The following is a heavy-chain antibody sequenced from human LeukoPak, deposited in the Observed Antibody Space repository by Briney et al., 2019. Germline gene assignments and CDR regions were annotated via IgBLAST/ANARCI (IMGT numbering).Heavy chain of an antibody. CDR1: GFTFSSYA. J-gene: IGHJ4*02. Sequence: GGSLRLSCAASGFTFSSYAMTWVRQAPGKGLEWVSTISGSGGDTYYADSVKGRFTISRDNFKNRMNLQMKRLRAEDTAVYYCAKGGRGYCSGGSCYELDYWGQGTLVTVSS. D-gene: IGHD2-15*01. CDR3: AKGGRGYCSGGSCYELDY. V-gene: IGHV3-23*01. CDR2: ISGSGGDT.